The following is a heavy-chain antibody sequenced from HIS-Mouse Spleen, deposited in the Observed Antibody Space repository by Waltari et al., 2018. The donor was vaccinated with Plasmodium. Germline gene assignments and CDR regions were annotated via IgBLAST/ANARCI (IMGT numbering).Heavy chain of an antibody. Sequence: EVQLEESGGGLVQPGGSLRLCCAASGFAVRSYWMRWVRQAPGKGLEWVANIKQDGSEKYYVDSVKGRFTISRDNAKNSLYLQMNSLRAEDTAVYYCASSWYWYFDLWGRGTLVTVSS. CDR2: IKQDGSEK. CDR3: ASSWYWYFDL. CDR1: GFAVRSYW. D-gene: IGHD6-13*01. J-gene: IGHJ2*01. V-gene: IGHV3-7*01.